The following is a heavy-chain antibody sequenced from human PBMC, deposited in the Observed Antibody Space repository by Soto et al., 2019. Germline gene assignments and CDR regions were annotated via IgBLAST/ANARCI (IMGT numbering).Heavy chain of an antibody. Sequence: GGSLRLSCAASGFTFSSYAMHWVRQAPGKGLEWVAVISYDGSNKYYADSVKGRFTISRDNSKNTLYLQMNSLRAEDTAVYYCARDEGFSSSWSNPYYYYGMDVWGQGTTVTVSS. CDR1: GFTFSSYA. V-gene: IGHV3-30-3*01. D-gene: IGHD6-13*01. CDR3: ARDEGFSSSWSNPYYYYGMDV. J-gene: IGHJ6*02. CDR2: ISYDGSNK.